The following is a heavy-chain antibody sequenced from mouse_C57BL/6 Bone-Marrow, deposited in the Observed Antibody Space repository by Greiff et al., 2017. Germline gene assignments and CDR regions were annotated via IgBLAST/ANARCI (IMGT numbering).Heavy chain of an antibody. V-gene: IGHV10-1*01. CDR3: VRQGLFYFDY. J-gene: IGHJ2*01. CDR2: IRSKSNNYAT. CDR1: GFSFNTYA. Sequence: EVQLVESGGGLVQPKGSLKLSCAASGFSFNTYAMNWVRQAPGKGLEWVARIRSKSNNYATYYADSVKDRFTISRDDSESMLYLQMNNLKTEDTAMYYCVRQGLFYFDYWGQGTTLTVSS. D-gene: IGHD1-1*02.